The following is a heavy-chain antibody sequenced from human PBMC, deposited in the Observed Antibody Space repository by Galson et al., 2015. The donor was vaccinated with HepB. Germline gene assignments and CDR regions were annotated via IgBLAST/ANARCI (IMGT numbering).Heavy chain of an antibody. J-gene: IGHJ4*02. V-gene: IGHV5-51*01. Sequence: QSGAEVKKPGESLKISCKGSGYSFTSYWIGWVRQMPGKGLEWMGIIYPGDSDTRYSPSFQGQVTISADKSISTAYLQWSSLKASDTAMYYCARRGYYYDSSGYYHPIDYWGQGTPVTVSS. CDR1: GYSFTSYW. CDR3: ARRGYYYDSSGYYHPIDY. CDR2: IYPGDSDT. D-gene: IGHD3-22*01.